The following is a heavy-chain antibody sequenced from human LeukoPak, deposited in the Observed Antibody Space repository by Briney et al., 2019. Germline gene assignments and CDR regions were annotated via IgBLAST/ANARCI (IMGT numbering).Heavy chain of an antibody. CDR1: GFTFSSTT. V-gene: IGHV3-23*01. Sequence: GGSLRLSCVASGFTFSSTTMGWVRQAPGRGLEWVSSITAIDGRTYYADSVRGRFTISRDNSKNTVYLQLNSLRAGDTAIYYCTRDRRGPAAGTWYFDSWGQGTLVTVSS. J-gene: IGHJ4*02. CDR2: ITAIDGRT. CDR3: TRDRRGPAAGTWYFDS. D-gene: IGHD6-13*01.